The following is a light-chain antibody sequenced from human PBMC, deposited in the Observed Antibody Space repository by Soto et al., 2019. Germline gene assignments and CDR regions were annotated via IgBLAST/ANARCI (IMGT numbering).Light chain of an antibody. J-gene: IGKJ4*01. V-gene: IGKV1-5*03. Sequence: DIQMTQSPSTLSASVGDKVTITCRASQIIGDYLAWYQQKPGKAPVLLIYRAYTLESGVPSRFSGSGSGTEFPLTISSLQPDDFATYYCQQYGVYYPRTFGGGTKVEI. CDR1: QIIGDY. CDR3: QQYGVYYPRT. CDR2: RAY.